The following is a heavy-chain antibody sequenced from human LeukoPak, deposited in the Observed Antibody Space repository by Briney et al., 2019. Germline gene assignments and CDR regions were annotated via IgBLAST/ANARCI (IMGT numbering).Heavy chain of an antibody. Sequence: SVKVSCKASGGTFSSYAISWVRQAPGQGLEWMGRIIPSFGTANYAQKFQGRVTITTDESTSTAYMELSSLRSEDTAVYYCARSVFGQGWELRGSYFDYWGQGTLVTVSS. CDR2: IIPSFGTA. V-gene: IGHV1-69*05. CDR1: GGTFSSYA. D-gene: IGHD1-26*01. CDR3: ARSVFGQGWELRGSYFDY. J-gene: IGHJ4*02.